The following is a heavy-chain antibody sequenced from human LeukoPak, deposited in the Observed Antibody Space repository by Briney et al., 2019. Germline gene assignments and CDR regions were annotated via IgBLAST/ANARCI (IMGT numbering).Heavy chain of an antibody. CDR2: ISDTGKT. Sequence: SGTLSLPFRVSGASLSRYYWDWVRQSPGKGLEWIGYISDTGKTDSNPSLKSRVTISLGTSKTQFSLRLRSVTAADSAVYYCATGYYEPFATWGPGILVTVSS. J-gene: IGHJ5*02. CDR1: GASLSRYY. D-gene: IGHD1-26*01. V-gene: IGHV4-59*01. CDR3: ATGYYEPFAT.